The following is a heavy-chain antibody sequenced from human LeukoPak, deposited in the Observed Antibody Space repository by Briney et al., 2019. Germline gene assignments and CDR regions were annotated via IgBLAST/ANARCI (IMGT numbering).Heavy chain of an antibody. CDR2: IKSKTEGGTA. J-gene: IGHJ4*02. CDR3: TTGPSWTDFDY. CDR1: GLPFSNAW. V-gene: IGHV3-15*01. Sequence: PGGSLRLSCAASGLPFSNAWMSWARQAPGKGVEWLGRIKSKTEGGTAHYAAPVKGRFTISRDDSKNTLYLQINSLKTEDTAVYYCTTGPSWTDFDYGGQGTLVTVSS. D-gene: IGHD3/OR15-3a*01.